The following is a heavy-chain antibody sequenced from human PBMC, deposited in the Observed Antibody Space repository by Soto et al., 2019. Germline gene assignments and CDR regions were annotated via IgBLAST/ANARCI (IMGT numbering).Heavy chain of an antibody. D-gene: IGHD2-21*02. CDR2: IYSGGST. CDR1: GFTVSSNY. J-gene: IGHJ6*02. CDR3: ASGGDYEYYYYYGMVV. V-gene: IGHV3-66*01. Sequence: GGSLRLSCAASGFTVSSNYMSWVRQAPGKGLEWVSVIYSGGSTYFADSVKDRFSISRDNSKNTLHLQMNSLRAEDTAVYYCASGGDYEYYYYYGMVVWGQGTTVTVSS.